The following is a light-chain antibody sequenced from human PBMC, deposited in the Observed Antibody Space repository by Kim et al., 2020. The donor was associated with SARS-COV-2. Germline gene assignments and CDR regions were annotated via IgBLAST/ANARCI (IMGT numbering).Light chain of an antibody. V-gene: IGLV2-14*03. CDR3: ASYTGSLTLYV. CDR2: DVS. J-gene: IGLJ1*01. CDR1: SSVLGRYDY. Sequence: QSALTQPASVSGSPGQSITISCTGSSSVLGRYDYVSWYQHHPGKAPKLMIYDVSKRPSGISNRFSGSKSANTASLTIAGLQAEDEADYYCASYTGSLTLYVFGTGTKVTVL.